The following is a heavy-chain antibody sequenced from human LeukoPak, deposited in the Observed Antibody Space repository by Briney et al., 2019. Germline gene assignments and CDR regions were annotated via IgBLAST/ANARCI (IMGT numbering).Heavy chain of an antibody. D-gene: IGHD2-15*01. J-gene: IGHJ4*02. Sequence: GRSLRLSCAASGFTSSNYAMHWVRQAPGKGLEWVAAKSYDGTNKYYADAVKGRFTISRDNSKNTLDLQMNSLRTEDTAVYYCAKDVVPGAAYFDYWGQGTLVTVSS. CDR2: KSYDGTNK. CDR3: AKDVVPGAAYFDY. V-gene: IGHV3-30*18. CDR1: GFTSSNYA.